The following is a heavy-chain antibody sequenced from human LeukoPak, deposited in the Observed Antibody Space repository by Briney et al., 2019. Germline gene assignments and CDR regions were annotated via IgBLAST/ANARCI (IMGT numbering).Heavy chain of an antibody. CDR2: ISTSSTYI. J-gene: IGHJ4*02. V-gene: IGHV3-21*06. CDR1: GFTFRSYT. Sequence: PGGSLRLSCAASGFTFRSYTMNWVRQAPGKGLEWVSSISTSSTYIYYADSVKGRFTISRDNAKNSLYLQMNSLRAEDTAVYYCARVPPDYWGQGTLVTVSS. CDR3: ARVPPDY.